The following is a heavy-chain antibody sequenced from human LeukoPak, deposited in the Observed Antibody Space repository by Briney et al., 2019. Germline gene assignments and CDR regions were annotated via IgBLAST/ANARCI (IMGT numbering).Heavy chain of an antibody. J-gene: IGHJ6*02. Sequence: PGGSLRLSGAASGFTFRSYGMHWVRQAPGKGLEWVAVISYDGSNKYYADSVKGRFTISRDNSKNTLYLQMNSLRAEDTAVYYCAKDRSSHYYYGMDVWGQGTTVTVSS. V-gene: IGHV3-30*18. CDR2: ISYDGSNK. CDR3: AKDRSSHYYYGMDV. CDR1: GFTFRSYG.